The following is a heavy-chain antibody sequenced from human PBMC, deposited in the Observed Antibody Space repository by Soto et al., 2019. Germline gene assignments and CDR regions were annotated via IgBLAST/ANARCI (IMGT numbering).Heavy chain of an antibody. CDR1: GGSISSSSYF. D-gene: IGHD4-4*01. V-gene: IGHV4-39*01. CDR2: IYYSGST. Sequence: ETLSLTCTVSGGSISSSSYFWGWIRQPPGKGLEWFGSIYYSGSTYYNPSLKGRVTVSVDTSTNQFSLKLSSVTAADTAVYYCARHPSNFWFDPWGQGTLVTVSS. J-gene: IGHJ5*02. CDR3: ARHPSNFWFDP.